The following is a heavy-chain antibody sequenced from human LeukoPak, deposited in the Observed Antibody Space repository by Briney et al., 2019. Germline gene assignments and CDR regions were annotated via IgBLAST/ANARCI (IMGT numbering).Heavy chain of an antibody. CDR3: AKDAQDYSGGYFDY. CDR2: ISYDGSNK. J-gene: IGHJ4*02. D-gene: IGHD1-26*01. Sequence: PGGSLRLSCAASGFTFSSYGMHWVRQAPGKGLEWVAVISYDGSNKYYADSVKGRFTISRDNSKNTLYLQMNSLRAEDTAVYYCAKDAQDYSGGYFDYWGQGTLVTVSS. V-gene: IGHV3-30*18. CDR1: GFTFSSYG.